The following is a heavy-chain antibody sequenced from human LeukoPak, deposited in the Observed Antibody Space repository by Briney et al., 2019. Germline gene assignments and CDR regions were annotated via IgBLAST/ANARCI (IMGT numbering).Heavy chain of an antibody. J-gene: IGHJ4*02. V-gene: IGHV1-69*05. D-gene: IGHD3-16*02. Sequence: SVKVSCEASGGTFSSYAISWVRQAPGQGLEWMGGIIPIFGTVNYAQKFQDRVTITTDESTSTAYMELSSLRSEDTAVYYCARDLGDFSGRDYWGQGTLVTVSS. CDR2: IIPIFGTV. CDR1: GGTFSSYA. CDR3: ARDLGDFSGRDY.